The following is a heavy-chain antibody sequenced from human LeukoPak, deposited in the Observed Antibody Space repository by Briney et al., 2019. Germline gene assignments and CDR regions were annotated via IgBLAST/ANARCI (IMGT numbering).Heavy chain of an antibody. J-gene: IGHJ6*03. CDR3: ARDGYSYSYYYYYMDV. CDR1: GYTFTSYY. Sequence: ASVKVSCKASGYTFTSYYMHWVRQAPGQGLEWMGIINPSGGSTSYAQKFQGRVTMTRDMCTSTVYMELSSLISEDTAVYYCARDGYSYSYYYYYMDVWGKGTTVTVSS. V-gene: IGHV1-46*01. D-gene: IGHD5-18*01. CDR2: INPSGGST.